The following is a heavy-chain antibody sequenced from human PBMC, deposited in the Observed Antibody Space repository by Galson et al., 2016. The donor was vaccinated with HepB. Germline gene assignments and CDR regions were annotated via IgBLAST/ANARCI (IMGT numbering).Heavy chain of an antibody. V-gene: IGHV4-4*02. Sequence: SETLSLTCGVSGGSISSRHWWSWVRQSPGKGLEWIGEIYHTGSANYNPSLKSRVTISVDKSKNHFSLELNAVTAADTAVYSCANLGYFSGDGYSVNWGQGTMVTVSS. CDR2: IYHTGSA. CDR3: ANLGYFSGDGYSVN. D-gene: IGHD2-15*01. CDR1: GGSISSRHW. J-gene: IGHJ4*02.